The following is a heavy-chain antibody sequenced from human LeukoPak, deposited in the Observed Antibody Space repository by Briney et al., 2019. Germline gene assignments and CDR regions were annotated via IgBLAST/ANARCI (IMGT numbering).Heavy chain of an antibody. J-gene: IGHJ4*02. V-gene: IGHV3-23*01. CDR3: ARDLAVVIAM. Sequence: GGSLRLSCAASGFTFSSYAMSWVRQAPGKGLEWVSVISGSGGSTYYADSVKGRFTISRDNSKNTLCLQMNSLRAEDTAVYYCARDLAVVIAMWGQGTLVTVSS. CDR2: ISGSGGST. D-gene: IGHD2-21*01. CDR1: GFTFSSYA.